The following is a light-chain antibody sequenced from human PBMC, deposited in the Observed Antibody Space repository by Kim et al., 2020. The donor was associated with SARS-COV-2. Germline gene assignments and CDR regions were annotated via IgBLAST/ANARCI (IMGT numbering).Light chain of an antibody. Sequence: VTISCTGSSADFGSTPWASSRHPPGAAPTLVIYANVQRPSGVPARCSAAKSGTSASLAISGLQSEDEAHYYCVAWDDSLNGPNWVFGGGTKVTVL. CDR2: ANV. V-gene: IGLV1-44*01. CDR1: SADFGSTP. J-gene: IGLJ3*02. CDR3: VAWDDSLNGPNWV.